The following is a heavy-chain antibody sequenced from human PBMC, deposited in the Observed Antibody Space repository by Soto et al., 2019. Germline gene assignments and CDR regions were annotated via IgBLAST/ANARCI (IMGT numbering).Heavy chain of an antibody. Sequence: QVQLQESGPGLVMPSETLSLTCTVSGDSISGSPYFWGWIRQPPGKRLEWIGSIFYDGYTLYTPSLRSRVTISVYTSKNLFSLKLTSVAASDTAIYFCARLQAAVPHYWGQGILVTVSS. V-gene: IGHV4-39*01. CDR2: IFYDGYT. CDR1: GDSISGSPYF. CDR3: ARLQAAVPHY. D-gene: IGHD6-13*01. J-gene: IGHJ4*02.